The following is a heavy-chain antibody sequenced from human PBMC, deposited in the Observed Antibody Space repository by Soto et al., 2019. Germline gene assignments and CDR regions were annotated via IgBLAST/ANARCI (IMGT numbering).Heavy chain of an antibody. CDR3: ARKPSTVLRYFDWLGLFDP. J-gene: IGHJ5*02. CDR1: GYSISSGYY. Sequence: PSETLSLTCAVSGYSISSGYYWGWIRQPPGKGLEGIGSIYHSGSTYYNPSLKSRVTISVDTSKNQFSLKLSSVTAADTAVYYCARKPSTVLRYFDWLGLFDPWGQGTLVTVSS. CDR2: IYHSGST. V-gene: IGHV4-38-2*01. D-gene: IGHD3-9*01.